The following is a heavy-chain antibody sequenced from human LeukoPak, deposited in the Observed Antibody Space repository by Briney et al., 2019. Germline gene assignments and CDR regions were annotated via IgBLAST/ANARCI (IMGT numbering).Heavy chain of an antibody. CDR2: ISGSGFTT. V-gene: IGHV3-48*03. Sequence: GGSLRLSCAASGFTFSSHAMYWVRQAPGKGLEWVSYISGSGFTTYYADSVKGRLTISRDNDKNSLYLQINSLRAEDTAIYYCARLPAFDIWGQGTMVTVSS. J-gene: IGHJ3*02. CDR1: GFTFSSHA. CDR3: ARLPAFDI.